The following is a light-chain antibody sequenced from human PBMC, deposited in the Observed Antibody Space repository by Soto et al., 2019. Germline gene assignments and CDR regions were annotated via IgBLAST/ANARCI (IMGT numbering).Light chain of an antibody. V-gene: IGKV1-39*01. J-gene: IGKJ1*01. Sequence: DIQMTQSPSSLSASVGDRVTITCRASQSISSYLNWYQQKPGKAPKFLIYAASSLQSGVPSRFSRSGSGTDFTLTISSLQPEDFATYYCQQSYSTPWTFGQGTKV. CDR1: QSISSY. CDR3: QQSYSTPWT. CDR2: AAS.